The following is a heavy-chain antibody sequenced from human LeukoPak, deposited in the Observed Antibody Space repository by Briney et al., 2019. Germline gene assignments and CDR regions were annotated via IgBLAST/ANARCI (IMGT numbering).Heavy chain of an antibody. J-gene: IGHJ3*02. V-gene: IGHV3-66*01. CDR3: ASAQYYDILTGYYSDAFDI. CDR1: GFTVSSNY. Sequence: PGGSLRLSCAASGFTVSSNYMSWVRQAPGKGLEWVSVIYSGGSTYYADSVKGRFTISRDNSKNTLYLQMNSLRAEDTAVYYCASAQYYDILTGYYSDAFDIWGQGTMVTVS. D-gene: IGHD3-9*01. CDR2: IYSGGST.